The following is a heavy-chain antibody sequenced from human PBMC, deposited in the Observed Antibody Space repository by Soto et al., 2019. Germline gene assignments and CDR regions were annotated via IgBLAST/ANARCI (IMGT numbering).Heavy chain of an antibody. Sequence: SETLSLTCTVSGGSISSDSYYWGWIRQSPEKGLEWIASISYSGSTYYNPSLKSRVTMSVDTYKNQFSLKLISVTAADTAKYFCAREGNLGRWLQPLDFWGQGTLVTVSS. V-gene: IGHV4-39*07. CDR3: AREGNLGRWLQPLDF. D-gene: IGHD5-12*01. CDR1: GGSISSDSYY. CDR2: ISYSGST. J-gene: IGHJ4*02.